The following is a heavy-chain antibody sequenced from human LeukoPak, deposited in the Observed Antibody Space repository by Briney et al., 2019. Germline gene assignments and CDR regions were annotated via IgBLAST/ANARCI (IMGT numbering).Heavy chain of an antibody. J-gene: IGHJ4*02. CDR2: ISSSSSYI. V-gene: IGHV3-21*01. D-gene: IGHD2-2*01. CDR3: AREAPYCSSTSCYSAG. Sequence: PGGSLRLSCAASGFTFSSYSMNWVRQAPGKGLEWVSSISSSSSYIYYADSVKGRFTISRDNAKNSLYLQMNSLRAEDTAVYYCAREAPYCSSTSCYSAGWGQGTLVTVSS. CDR1: GFTFSSYS.